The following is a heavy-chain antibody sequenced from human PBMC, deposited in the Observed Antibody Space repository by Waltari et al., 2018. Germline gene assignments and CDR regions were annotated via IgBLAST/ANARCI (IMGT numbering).Heavy chain of an antibody. D-gene: IGHD3-10*01. CDR3: ARSYGSGSFSWFDP. CDR2: INHSGST. V-gene: IGHV4-34*01. CDR1: GGSFSGYY. Sequence: QVQLQQWGARLLKPSETLSLTCAVYGGSFSGYYWSRIRQPPGKGLEWIGEINHSGSTNYSPSLKSRVTISLDTSKNQFSLKLSSVTAADTAVYYCARSYGSGSFSWFDPWGQGTLVSVSS. J-gene: IGHJ5*02.